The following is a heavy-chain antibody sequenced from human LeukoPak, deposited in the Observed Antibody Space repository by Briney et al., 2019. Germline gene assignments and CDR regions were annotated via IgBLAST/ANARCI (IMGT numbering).Heavy chain of an antibody. V-gene: IGHV3-48*04. J-gene: IGHJ4*02. CDR2: IDSGSSTI. Sequence: GGSLRLSCAASGFSFSSYAMSWVRQAPGKGLEWISYIDSGSSTIYYADSVRGRFTSSRDNANNSLYLHLNGVRPEDTAVYYCARDPVVEPLDYWGQGTLVTVSS. CDR3: ARDPVVEPLDY. CDR1: GFSFSSYA. D-gene: IGHD1-1*01.